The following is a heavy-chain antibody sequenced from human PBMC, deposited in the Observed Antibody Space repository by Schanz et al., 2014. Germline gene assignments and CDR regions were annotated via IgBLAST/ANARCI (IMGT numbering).Heavy chain of an antibody. V-gene: IGHV3-7*01. CDR3: ARGVRIDY. CDR1: GFTFRSYS. D-gene: IGHD3-3*01. J-gene: IGHJ4*02. CDR2: IKQDGSEK. Sequence: EVQLVESGGSLVQPGGSLRLSCAASGFTFRSYSMNWVRQAPGKGLEWVANIKQDGSEKYYVDSVKGRFTISRDNAKNSLYLQMNSLTAEDTAVYYCARGVRIDYWGQGTLXTVSS.